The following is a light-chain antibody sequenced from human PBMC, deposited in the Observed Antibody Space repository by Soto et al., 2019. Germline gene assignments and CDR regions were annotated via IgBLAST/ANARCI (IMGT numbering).Light chain of an antibody. J-gene: IGKJ4*01. V-gene: IGKV3-11*01. CDR2: DAS. CDR3: QQRLNWPLT. Sequence: EIVLTQSPATLSLSPGERATLSCGASQSVSSYLAWYQQKPGQAPRLLIYDASNRATGIPARFSGSGSGTDFTLTISSLDPEDFAVYYCQQRLNWPLTFGGGTKVEIK. CDR1: QSVSSY.